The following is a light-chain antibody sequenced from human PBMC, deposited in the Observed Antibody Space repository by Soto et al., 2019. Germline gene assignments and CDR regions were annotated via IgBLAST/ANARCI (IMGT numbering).Light chain of an antibody. Sequence: DIQMTQSPSSLSASVGDRVTITCQASQDISKHLNWHQQKPGKVPKLLIYDASKLETGVPSRFSGSGSGTHFTLTISSLQPEDFATYYCQQYEKLALTFGGGTKVEL. CDR3: QQYEKLALT. V-gene: IGKV1-33*01. CDR1: QDISKH. J-gene: IGKJ4*01. CDR2: DAS.